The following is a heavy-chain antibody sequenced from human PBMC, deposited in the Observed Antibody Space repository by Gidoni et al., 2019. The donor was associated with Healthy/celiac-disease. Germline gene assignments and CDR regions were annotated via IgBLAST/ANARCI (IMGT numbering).Heavy chain of an antibody. CDR1: GFTFSDYY. CDR3: ASGRLSTISLDY. CDR2: IRGSGTTI. D-gene: IGHD3-16*01. J-gene: IGHJ4*02. V-gene: IGHV3-11*01. Sequence: QVQLGESGGGLVKPGGSLRVSCVASGFTFSDYYVNWIRQAPGKGLEWVSYIRGSGTTIYYADSVRGRFTVSRDNAKKTVYLQMKSLRAEDTAVYYCASGRLSTISLDYWGQGTLVTVSS.